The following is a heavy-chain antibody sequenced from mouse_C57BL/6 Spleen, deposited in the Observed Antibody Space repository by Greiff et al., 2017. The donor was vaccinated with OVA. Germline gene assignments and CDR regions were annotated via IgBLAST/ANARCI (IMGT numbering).Heavy chain of an antibody. Sequence: VQLQQPGAELVKPGASVKLSCKASGYTFTSYWMQWVKQRPGQGLEWIGEIDPSDSYTNYNQKFKGKATLTVDTSSSTAYMQLSSLTSEDSAVYYCARRGLWFAYWGQGTLVTVSA. CDR3: ARRGLWFAY. CDR2: IDPSDSYT. CDR1: GYTFTSYW. J-gene: IGHJ3*01. V-gene: IGHV1-50*01.